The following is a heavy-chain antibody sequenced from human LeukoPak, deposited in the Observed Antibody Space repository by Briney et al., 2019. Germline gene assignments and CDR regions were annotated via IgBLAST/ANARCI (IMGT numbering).Heavy chain of an antibody. CDR3: ASTPTYYDFWSGYYNYMDV. V-gene: IGHV1-69*05. CDR1: EGTFSTYA. D-gene: IGHD3-3*01. Sequence: SVKVSCKASEGTFSTYAISWVRQAPGQGLGWMGGIIPIFGTANYAQKFQGRVTITTDESTSTAYMDLSSLRSEDTAVYYCASTPTYYDFWSGYYNYMDVWGKGTTVTVSS. CDR2: IIPIFGTA. J-gene: IGHJ6*03.